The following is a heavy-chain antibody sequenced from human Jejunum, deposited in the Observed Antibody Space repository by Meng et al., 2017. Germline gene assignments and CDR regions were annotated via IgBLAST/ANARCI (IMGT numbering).Heavy chain of an antibody. CDR2: VWPSGAT. J-gene: IGHJ4*02. V-gene: IGHV4-4*02. CDR3: ARAIRERYFDS. Sequence: VQLQGSGPGLVEPSGTLSLTCTVSGVSTTAPFYWTWIRQAPGKGLEWIGEVWPSGATYYNPSLSSRITISIDTSNNQFSLEVAFLTAADTAVYYCARAIRERYFDSWGQGTLVTVSS. D-gene: IGHD1-14*01. CDR1: GVSTTAPFY.